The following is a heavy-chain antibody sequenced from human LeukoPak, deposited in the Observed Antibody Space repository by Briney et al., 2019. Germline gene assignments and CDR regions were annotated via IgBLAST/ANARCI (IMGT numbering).Heavy chain of an antibody. Sequence: ASVKVSCKASGGTFSSYAISWVRQAPGQGLEWMGIINPSGGSTSYAQKFQGRVTMTRDTSTSTVYMELSSLRSEDTAVYYCASAGWTGKYFQHWGQGTLVTVSS. CDR1: GGTFSSYA. CDR2: INPSGGST. D-gene: IGHD3-10*01. CDR3: ASAGWTGKYFQH. J-gene: IGHJ1*01. V-gene: IGHV1-46*01.